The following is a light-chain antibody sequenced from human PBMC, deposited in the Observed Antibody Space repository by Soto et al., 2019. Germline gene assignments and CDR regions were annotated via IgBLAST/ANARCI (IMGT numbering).Light chain of an antibody. CDR3: QQRSNWPLT. CDR1: QSVGSS. Sequence: MVWTHSLDTLSFSPRQRATQPVRASQSVGSSLAWYQQRPGQAPRLLIYDAFIRATGIPARFSGSESGTDFTLTISSLEPEDFAVYYCQQRSNWPLTFGQGTRLEI. V-gene: IGKV3-11*01. CDR2: DAF. J-gene: IGKJ5*01.